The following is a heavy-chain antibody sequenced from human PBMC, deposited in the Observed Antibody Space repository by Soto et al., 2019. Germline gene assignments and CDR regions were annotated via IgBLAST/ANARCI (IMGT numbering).Heavy chain of an antibody. J-gene: IGHJ5*02. D-gene: IGHD3-16*01. CDR1: GFSLTTRGVG. V-gene: IGHV2-5*02. CDR2: IYWEDDK. Sequence: QITLKESGPTLVKPTQTLTLTCTFSGFSLTTRGVGVGWIRQPPGKALECRALIYWEDDKRYSPSLQIRLSITKDTSKNQVVLTMTNVDPVDTATYYCAHIPNYYQYDWFDPWGQGTLVSVSS. CDR3: AHIPNYYQYDWFDP.